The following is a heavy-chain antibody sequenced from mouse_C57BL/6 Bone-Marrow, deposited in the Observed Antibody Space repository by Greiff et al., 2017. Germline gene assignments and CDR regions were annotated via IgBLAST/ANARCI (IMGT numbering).Heavy chain of an antibody. J-gene: IGHJ4*01. V-gene: IGHV2-5*01. CDR3: AKNSDGNYNYAMDY. Sequence: QVQLQQSGPGLVQPSQSLSITCTVSGFSLTSYGVHWVRQSPGKGLEWLGLIWRGGSPDYNAAFMSRLSITEDNSKGQVSFKVNSLQAGDTAIYYCAKNSDGNYNYAMDYWGQGTSVTVSS. D-gene: IGHD2-1*01. CDR2: IWRGGSP. CDR1: GFSLTSYG.